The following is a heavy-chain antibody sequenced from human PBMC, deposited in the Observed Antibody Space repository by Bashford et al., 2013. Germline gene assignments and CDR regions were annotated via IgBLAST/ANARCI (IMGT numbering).Heavy chain of an antibody. D-gene: IGHD6-19*01. V-gene: IGHV3-23*01. CDR3: AIYSSGWRKDEYY. Sequence: VRQAPGEGLEWVSIITGGGDTYYADSVKGRFTISRDNSKNTLYLQMNSLRAEDTAVYYCAIYSSGWRKDEYYWGQGTLVTVSS. J-gene: IGHJ4*02. CDR2: ITGGGDT.